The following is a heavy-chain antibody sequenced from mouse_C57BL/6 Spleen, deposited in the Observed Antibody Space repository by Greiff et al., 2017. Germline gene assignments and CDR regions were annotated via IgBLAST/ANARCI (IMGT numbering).Heavy chain of an antibody. V-gene: IGHV1-82*01. J-gene: IGHJ1*03. D-gene: IGHD5-1*01. CDR2: IYPGDGDT. Sequence: VQLVESGPELVKPGASVKISCKASGYAFSSSWMNWVKQRPGKGLEWIGRIYPGDGDTNYNGKFKGKATLTADKSSSTAYMQLSSLTSEDSAVYFCARKESNWYFDVWGTGTTVTVSS. CDR3: ARKESNWYFDV. CDR1: GYAFSSSW.